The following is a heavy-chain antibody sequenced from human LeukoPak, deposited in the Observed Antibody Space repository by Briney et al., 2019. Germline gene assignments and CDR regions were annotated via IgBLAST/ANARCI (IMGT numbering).Heavy chain of an antibody. V-gene: IGHV3-23*01. Sequence: GSLSLFCAAAGFTFSSYAMSWVRQAPGKGLGWVSAISGSGGSTYYADSVKGRFTISGDNSKNTLFVQMNSLRAEDTAVYYCAKDLNIMITFGGGSPFDYWGQGTLVTVSS. CDR1: GFTFSSYA. J-gene: IGHJ4*02. D-gene: IGHD3-16*01. CDR3: AKDLNIMITFGGGSPFDY. CDR2: ISGSGGST.